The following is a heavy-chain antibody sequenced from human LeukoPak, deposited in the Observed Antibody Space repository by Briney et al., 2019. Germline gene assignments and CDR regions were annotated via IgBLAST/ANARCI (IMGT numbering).Heavy chain of an antibody. CDR1: GFIFSSYT. V-gene: IGHV3-21*06. Sequence: NTGGSLRLSCAVSGFIFSSYTMEWVRQAPGKGLEWVSSITSGSTYIYYADSQKGRFTISRDNAKNSLYLQMNSLRAEDTAVYYCARGTIAAADIDYWGQGTLVTVSS. CDR2: ITSGSTYI. CDR3: ARGTIAAADIDY. J-gene: IGHJ4*02. D-gene: IGHD6-13*01.